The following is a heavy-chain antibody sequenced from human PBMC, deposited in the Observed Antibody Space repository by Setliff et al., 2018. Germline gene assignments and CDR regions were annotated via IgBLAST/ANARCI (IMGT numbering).Heavy chain of an antibody. CDR1: GDSISGDY. CDR3: ARAAKYDSSGYYGFWFDP. V-gene: IGHV4-59*01. D-gene: IGHD3-22*01. Sequence: SETLSLTCAVSGDSISGDYWNWIRQSPGKGLEWIGNIYFTGSTNYNPSLESRVTMSIDTSKNQFSLKLRSVTAADTAVYYCARAAKYDSSGYYGFWFDPWGQGTLVTVSS. CDR2: IYFTGST. J-gene: IGHJ5*02.